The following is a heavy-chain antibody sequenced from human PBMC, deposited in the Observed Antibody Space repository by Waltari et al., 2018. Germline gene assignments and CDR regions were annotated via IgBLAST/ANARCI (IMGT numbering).Heavy chain of an antibody. CDR1: GFILSSYW. Sequence: EVQLVESGGGLVQPGGSLRLSCVASGFILSSYWMDWVRKAPGKGLVWVSRINYDGSSTTYADSVKGRFTISRDNAKNTLYLHMSSLRAEDTAVYYCIRENIAAAGLESWGQGTLVTVSS. D-gene: IGHD6-13*01. CDR3: IRENIAAAGLES. V-gene: IGHV3-74*01. CDR2: INYDGSST. J-gene: IGHJ4*02.